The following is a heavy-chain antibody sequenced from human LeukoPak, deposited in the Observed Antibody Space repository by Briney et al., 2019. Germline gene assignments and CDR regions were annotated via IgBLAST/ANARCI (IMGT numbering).Heavy chain of an antibody. V-gene: IGHV1-2*02. CDR2: INPNSGGT. CDR3: ASLCSSTSCYSYAFDI. CDR1: GYTFTGYY. D-gene: IGHD2-2*01. Sequence: GASVKVSCKASGYTFTGYYMHWVRQAPGQGLEWMGWINPNSGGTNYAQKFQGRVTMTRDTSISTAYMELSRLRSDDTAVYYCASLCSSTSCYSYAFDIWGQGTMVTVSS. J-gene: IGHJ3*02.